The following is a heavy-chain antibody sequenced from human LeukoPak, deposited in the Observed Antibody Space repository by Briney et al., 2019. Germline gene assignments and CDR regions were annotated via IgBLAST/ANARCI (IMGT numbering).Heavy chain of an antibody. CDR2: ISSGSSTI. Sequence: GGSLRLSCTASGFTFGSYSMNWVRQAPGKGLEWVSYISSGSSTIYYADSVKGRFTISRDNAKNSLYLQMNSLRAEDTAVYYCARMWGSSWSYFDYWGQGTLVTVSS. D-gene: IGHD6-13*01. J-gene: IGHJ4*02. CDR3: ARMWGSSWSYFDY. V-gene: IGHV3-48*04. CDR1: GFTFGSYS.